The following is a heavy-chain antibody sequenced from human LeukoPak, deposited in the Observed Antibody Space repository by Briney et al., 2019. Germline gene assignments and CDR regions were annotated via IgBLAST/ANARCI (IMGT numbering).Heavy chain of an antibody. D-gene: IGHD3-22*01. CDR1: GGSISSYY. J-gene: IGHJ4*02. V-gene: IGHV4-59*01. CDR3: ARHSSGYYSYYFDY. CDR2: IYYSGST. Sequence: SETLSLTCTVSGGSISSYYWSWIRQPPGKGLEWIGYIYYSGSTNYNPSLKSRVTISVDTSKNQFSLKLSSVTAADTAVYYCARHSSGYYSYYFDYWGQGTLVTVSS.